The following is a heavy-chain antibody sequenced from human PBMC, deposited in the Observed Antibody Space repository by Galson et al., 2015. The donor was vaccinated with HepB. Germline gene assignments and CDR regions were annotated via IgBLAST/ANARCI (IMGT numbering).Heavy chain of an antibody. Sequence: SLRLSCAASGFTFSSYAMHWVRQAPGKGLEWVAVISYDGSNKYYADSVKGRFTISRDNSKNTLYLQMNSLRAEDTAVYYCVGFWSGYYTSGYNYWGQGTLVTVSS. CDR2: ISYDGSNK. CDR1: GFTFSSYA. J-gene: IGHJ4*02. CDR3: VGFWSGYYTSGYNY. D-gene: IGHD3-3*01. V-gene: IGHV3-30-3*01.